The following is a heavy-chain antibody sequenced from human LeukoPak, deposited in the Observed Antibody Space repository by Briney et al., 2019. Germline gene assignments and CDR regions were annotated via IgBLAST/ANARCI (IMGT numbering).Heavy chain of an antibody. J-gene: IGHJ4*02. D-gene: IGHD3-16*02. V-gene: IGHV3-64*01. CDR2: ITSNGGST. Sequence: GRSLRLSCAASGFIFYSYAMHWVRQAPGRGLEYVSAITSNGGSTFYANSVKGRFTISRDNSKNTLYLQMGSLRAEDMAVYYCTRGPGYDYVWGSYRADYWGQGTLVTVSS. CDR3: TRGPGYDYVWGSYRADY. CDR1: GFIFYSYA.